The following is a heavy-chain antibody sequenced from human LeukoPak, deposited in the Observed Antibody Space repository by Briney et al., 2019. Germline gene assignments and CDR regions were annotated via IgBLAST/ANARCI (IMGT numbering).Heavy chain of an antibody. Sequence: PSETLSLTCAVYAGSFSGYYWSWIRQPPGKGLEWIGEINHSGSTNYNPSLKSRVTISVDTSKNQFSLKLSSVTAADTAVYYCARGEYSSSLKLRAYYYYMDVWGKGTTVTVSS. CDR1: AGSFSGYY. V-gene: IGHV4-34*01. CDR3: ARGEYSSSLKLRAYYYYMDV. D-gene: IGHD6-6*01. J-gene: IGHJ6*03. CDR2: INHSGST.